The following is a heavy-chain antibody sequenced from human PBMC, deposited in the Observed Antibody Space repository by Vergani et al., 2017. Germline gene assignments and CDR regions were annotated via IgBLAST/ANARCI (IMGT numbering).Heavy chain of an antibody. CDR3: ARGLGSSSGYYYYYYYMDV. J-gene: IGHJ6*03. CDR2: INHSGST. D-gene: IGHD6-6*01. V-gene: IGHV4-34*01. Sequence: QVQLQQWGAGLLKPSETLSLTCAVYGGSFSGYYWSWIRQPPGKGLEWIGEINHSGSTNYNPSLKSRVTISVDTSKNQFSLKLSSVTAADTAVYYCARGLGSSSGYYYYYYYMDVWGKGP. CDR1: GGSFSGYY.